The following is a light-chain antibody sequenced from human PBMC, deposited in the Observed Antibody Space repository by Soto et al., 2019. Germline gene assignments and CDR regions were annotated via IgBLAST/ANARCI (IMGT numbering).Light chain of an antibody. Sequence: QSALTQPASVSGSPGQSITISCTGISSDVGGYDYVSWYQHHPGKAPKLMIYDVSNRPSGVSSRFSGSKSDNTASLTIYGLQAEDEADYYCSSYTKNSPYVFGTGTKLTVL. CDR1: SSDVGGYDY. CDR2: DVS. J-gene: IGLJ1*01. V-gene: IGLV2-14*01. CDR3: SSYTKNSPYV.